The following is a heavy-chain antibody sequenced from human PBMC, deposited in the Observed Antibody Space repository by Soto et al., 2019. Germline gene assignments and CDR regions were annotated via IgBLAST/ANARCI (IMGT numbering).Heavy chain of an antibody. Sequence: ASVKVSCKVSGYTLTELSMRWVRQAPGKGLEWMGGFDPEDGETIYAQKFQGRVTMTEDTSTDTAYMELSSLRSEDTAVYYCATAVRITMIVVGFDYWGQGTLVTVSS. D-gene: IGHD3-22*01. J-gene: IGHJ4*02. CDR2: FDPEDGET. CDR3: ATAVRITMIVVGFDY. CDR1: GYTLTELS. V-gene: IGHV1-24*01.